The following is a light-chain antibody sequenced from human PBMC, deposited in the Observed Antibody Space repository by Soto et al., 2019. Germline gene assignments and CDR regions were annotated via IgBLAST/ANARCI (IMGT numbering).Light chain of an antibody. CDR1: QSVSSY. J-gene: IGKJ5*01. V-gene: IGKV3-20*01. CDR3: QQYGGSPIT. Sequence: EIVLTQSPATLSLSPGERATLSCRASQSVSSYLAWYQQKPGQAPRLLIYGASSRATGIPDRFSGSGSGTDFTLTISRLEPEDFALYYCQQYGGSPITFGQGTRLEI. CDR2: GAS.